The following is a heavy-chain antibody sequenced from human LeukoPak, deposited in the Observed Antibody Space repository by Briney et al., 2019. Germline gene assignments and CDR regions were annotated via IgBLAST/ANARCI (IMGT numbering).Heavy chain of an antibody. Sequence: SVKVSCKASGGTFSSYATSWVRQAPGQGLEWMGGIIPIFGTANYAQKFQGRVTITADESTSTAYMELSSLRSEDTAVYYCARGGDIVVVVAATPYYYGMDVWGKGTTVTVSS. J-gene: IGHJ6*04. D-gene: IGHD2-15*01. CDR2: IIPIFGTA. CDR3: ARGGDIVVVVAATPYYYGMDV. V-gene: IGHV1-69*01. CDR1: GGTFSSYA.